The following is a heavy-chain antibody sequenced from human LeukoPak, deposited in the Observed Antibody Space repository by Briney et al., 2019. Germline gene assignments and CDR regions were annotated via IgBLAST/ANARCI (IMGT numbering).Heavy chain of an antibody. V-gene: IGHV3-30*18. J-gene: IGHJ6*02. CDR3: AKDHCSGTSCFSYYGMDV. CDR2: ISYHGSNK. D-gene: IGHD2-2*01. Sequence: GRSLRLSCAASGFTFSSYGMHWVRQAPGKGLEWVAVISYHGSNKYHADSVKGRFTISRDNSKNTLYLQMNSLRAEDTAVYYCAKDHCSGTSCFSYYGMDVWGQGTTVTVSS. CDR1: GFTFSSYG.